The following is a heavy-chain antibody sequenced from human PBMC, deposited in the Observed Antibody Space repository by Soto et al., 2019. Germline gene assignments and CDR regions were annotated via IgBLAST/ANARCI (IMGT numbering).Heavy chain of an antibody. V-gene: IGHV1-18*01. CDR3: ARDPPPPDY. CDR2: ISGHNGDT. CDR1: GYTFARYG. Sequence: ASVKVSCKASGYTFARYGIDWVRQAPGQGLEWMGWISGHNGDTKYVQKFQGRVSMTTDTSTSTASMESRSLRSDDTAVYYCARDPPPPDYWGQGTLVTVSS. J-gene: IGHJ4*02.